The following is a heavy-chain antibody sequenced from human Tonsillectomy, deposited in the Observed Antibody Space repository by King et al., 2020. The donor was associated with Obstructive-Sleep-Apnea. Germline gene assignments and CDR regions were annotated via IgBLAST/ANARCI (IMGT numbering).Heavy chain of an antibody. CDR1: GFTFNSYA. Sequence: VQLVESGGGLVQPGGSLRLSCAASGFTFNSYAMSWVRQAPGKGLDWVSAISGSGGSTYHADSVKGRLTISRDNSKNTLYLQMNSLRAEDTAVYYCARGSSSSVFAAFDIWGQGTMVTVSS. D-gene: IGHD6-6*01. J-gene: IGHJ3*02. CDR3: ARGSSSSVFAAFDI. CDR2: ISGSGGST. V-gene: IGHV3-23*04.